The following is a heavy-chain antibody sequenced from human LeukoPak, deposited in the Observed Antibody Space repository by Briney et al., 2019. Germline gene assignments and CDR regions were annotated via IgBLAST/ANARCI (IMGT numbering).Heavy chain of an antibody. Sequence: SVKVSCKASGGTFSSYAISWVRQAPGQGLEWMGGIIPIFGTANYAQKFQGRVTITTDESTGTAYMELSSLRSEDTAVYYCARGVICSSTSCFTNGRYYYYYMDVWGKGTTVTVSS. CDR3: ARGVICSSTSCFTNGRYYYYYMDV. CDR2: IIPIFGTA. CDR1: GGTFSSYA. D-gene: IGHD2-2*01. V-gene: IGHV1-69*05. J-gene: IGHJ6*03.